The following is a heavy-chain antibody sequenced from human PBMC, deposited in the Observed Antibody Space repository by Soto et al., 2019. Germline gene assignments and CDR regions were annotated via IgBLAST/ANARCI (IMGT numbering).Heavy chain of an antibody. V-gene: IGHV3-30*18. D-gene: IGHD6-13*01. Sequence: QVQLVESGGGVVQPGRSLRLSCAASGFTFSSYGMHWVRQAPGKGLEWVAVISYDGSNKYYADSVKGRFTISRDNSKNLLYLQMNSVRAEDTAVYYCAKEIAAAGDYWGQGTLVTVSS. CDR3: AKEIAAAGDY. CDR1: GFTFSSYG. CDR2: ISYDGSNK. J-gene: IGHJ4*02.